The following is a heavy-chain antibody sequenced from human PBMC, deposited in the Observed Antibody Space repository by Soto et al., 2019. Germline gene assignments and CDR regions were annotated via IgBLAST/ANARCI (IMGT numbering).Heavy chain of an antibody. Sequence: GGSLRLSCAASGFTFSSYAMHWVRQAPGKGLEWVAVISYDGSNKYYADSVKGRFTISRDNSKNTLYLQMNSLRAEDTAVYYCAREPVNYGDYTPYCYHHCIRVCDKGIT. CDR2: ISYDGSNK. V-gene: IGHV3-30-3*01. D-gene: IGHD4-17*01. CDR1: GFTFSSYA. J-gene: IGHJ6*04. CDR3: AREPVNYGDYTPYCYHHCIRV.